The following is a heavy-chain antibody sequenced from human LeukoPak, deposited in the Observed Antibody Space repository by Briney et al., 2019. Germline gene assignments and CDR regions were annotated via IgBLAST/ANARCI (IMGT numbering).Heavy chain of an antibody. D-gene: IGHD6-19*01. J-gene: IGHJ4*02. CDR3: AKDTDSSGWYMRGYYYFDY. CDR1: GFTFSSYA. V-gene: IGHV3-23*01. CDR2: ISGSGGST. Sequence: GGSLRLSCAASGFTFSSYAMSWVRQAPGKGLEWVSAISGSGGSTYYADSVKGRFTISRDNSKNTLYLQMNSLRAEDTAVYYCAKDTDSSGWYMRGYYYFDYRGQGTLVTVSS.